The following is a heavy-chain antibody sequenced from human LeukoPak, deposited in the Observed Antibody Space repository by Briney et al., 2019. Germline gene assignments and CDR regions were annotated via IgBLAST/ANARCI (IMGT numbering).Heavy chain of an antibody. J-gene: IGHJ3*02. V-gene: IGHV3-23*01. D-gene: IGHD5-18*01. CDR2: ISSSGAGT. Sequence: GGSLRLSCAAFGFTFRHAWMSWVRQAPGKGLEWVSGISSSGAGTHYADSVKGRFTISRDNSKTTVYLQMNSLRAEDTAVYYCAKGAGTAMVDDAFDIWGQGTMVTVSS. CDR1: GFTFRHAW. CDR3: AKGAGTAMVDDAFDI.